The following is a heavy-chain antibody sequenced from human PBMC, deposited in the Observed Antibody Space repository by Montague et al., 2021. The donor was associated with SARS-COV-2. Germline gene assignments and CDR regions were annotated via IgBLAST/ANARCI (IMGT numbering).Heavy chain of an antibody. D-gene: IGHD5-24*01. CDR3: ARGGMLFIATIRRRFDH. J-gene: IGHJ4*02. CDR2: ISYEGSKQ. Sequence: SLRLSCATSGFSFNDYTMHWVRQAPGKGLEWVGVISYEGSKQFYADSVQGRFTISRDSSRSTMFLQMNSLRPEDTAMYYCARGGMLFIATIRRRFDHWGQGTLVTVSS. CDR1: GFSFNDYT. V-gene: IGHV3-30*14.